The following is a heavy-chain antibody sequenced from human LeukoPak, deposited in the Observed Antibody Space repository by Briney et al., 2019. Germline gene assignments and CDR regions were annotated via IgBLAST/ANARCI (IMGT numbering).Heavy chain of an antibody. CDR1: GFTFSSYS. V-gene: IGHV3-15*01. CDR3: TTAPTRGWLPYFDY. D-gene: IGHD5-24*01. CDR2: ITADGTE. J-gene: IGHJ4*02. Sequence: GGSLRLSCAASGFTFSSYSMNWVRQAPGKGLEWVARITADGTEDYAAPVNARFTASRDDSKTTVYLQMNSLTTEDTAVYYCTTAPTRGWLPYFDYWGQGTVVTVSS.